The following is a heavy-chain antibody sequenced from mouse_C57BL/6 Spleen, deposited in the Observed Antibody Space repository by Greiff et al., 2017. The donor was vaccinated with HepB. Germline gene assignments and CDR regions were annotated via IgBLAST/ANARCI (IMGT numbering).Heavy chain of an antibody. Sequence: QVQLQQPGAELVKPGASVKLSCKASGYTFTSYWMQWVKQRPGQGLEWIGEIDPSDSYTNYNQKFKGKATLTVDTSSSTAYMQLSSLTSEDSAVYYCARSRGGNYGLFAYWGQGTLVTVSA. CDR3: ARSRGGNYGLFAY. V-gene: IGHV1-50*01. CDR1: GYTFTSYW. CDR2: IDPSDSYT. D-gene: IGHD2-1*01. J-gene: IGHJ3*01.